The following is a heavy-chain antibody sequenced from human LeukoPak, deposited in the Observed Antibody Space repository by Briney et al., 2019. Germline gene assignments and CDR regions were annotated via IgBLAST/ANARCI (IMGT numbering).Heavy chain of an antibody. CDR3: ARVYRSYWYFDL. J-gene: IGHJ2*01. Sequence: SETLSLTCTVSGGSISSTYYWSWIRQPAGKGLEWIGRIYTSGSTNYNPSLKSRVTTSVDTSKNQFSLKLSSVTAADTAVYYCARVYRSYWYFDLWGRGTLVTVSS. V-gene: IGHV4-4*07. D-gene: IGHD3-16*02. CDR1: GGSISSTYY. CDR2: IYTSGST.